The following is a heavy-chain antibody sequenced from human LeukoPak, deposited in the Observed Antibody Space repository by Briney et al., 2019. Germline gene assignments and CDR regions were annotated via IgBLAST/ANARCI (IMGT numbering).Heavy chain of an antibody. CDR2: IYYSGST. CDR3: ARAGYSSGPHYYYYGMDV. CDR1: GGSVSSGTYY. J-gene: IGHJ6*02. Sequence: SETLSLTCTVSGGSVSSGTYYWSWIRQPPGKGLEWIGYIYYSGSTNYNPSLKSRVTISVDTSKNQFSLKLSSVTAADTAVYYCARAGYSSGPHYYYYGMDVWGQGTTVAVSS. D-gene: IGHD6-19*01. V-gene: IGHV4-61*01.